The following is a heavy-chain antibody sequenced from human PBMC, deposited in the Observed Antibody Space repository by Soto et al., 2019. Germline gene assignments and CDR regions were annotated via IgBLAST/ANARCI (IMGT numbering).Heavy chain of an antibody. D-gene: IGHD3-22*01. V-gene: IGHV4-59*01. J-gene: IGHJ6*02. Sequence: SETLSLTCTVSGGSISSYYWSWIRQPPGKGLDCIGYIFYSGSTSYNPSLKSRVTISVDTSMNHFSLKLSSVTAADSAVYYCASENYYDSSGPPGMDVWGQGTTVTVSS. CDR3: ASENYYDSSGPPGMDV. CDR1: GGSISSYY. CDR2: IFYSGST.